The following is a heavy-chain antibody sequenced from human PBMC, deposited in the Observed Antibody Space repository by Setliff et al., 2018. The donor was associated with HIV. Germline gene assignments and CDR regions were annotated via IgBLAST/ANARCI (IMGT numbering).Heavy chain of an antibody. CDR3: AGTQDTYYNFWSGYYSFDY. D-gene: IGHD3-3*01. J-gene: IGHJ4*02. Sequence: ASVKVSCKASGYTFTSYGISWVRQAPGQGLEWMGWINAGNGNTKYSQKFQGRVTITRDTSASTAYMELSSLRSEDTAVYYCAGTQDTYYNFWSGYYSFDYWGQGTLVTVSS. V-gene: IGHV1-3*01. CDR2: INAGNGNT. CDR1: GYTFTSYG.